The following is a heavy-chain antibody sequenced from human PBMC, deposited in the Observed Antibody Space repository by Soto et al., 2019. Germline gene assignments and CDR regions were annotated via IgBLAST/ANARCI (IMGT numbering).Heavy chain of an antibody. J-gene: IGHJ3*01. D-gene: IGHD4-17*01. CDR3: ARPYYGGNPGYDFDL. Sequence: ALSLTCNVSGGSISSYYRSWIRQPAGKGLEWIERIYTSGSTNYNPSLKSRVTMSVDTSKNQFSLKLSSVTAADTAVYFCARPYYGGNPGYDFDLWGQGSLVTVSS. CDR2: IYTSGST. V-gene: IGHV4-4*07. CDR1: GGSISSYY.